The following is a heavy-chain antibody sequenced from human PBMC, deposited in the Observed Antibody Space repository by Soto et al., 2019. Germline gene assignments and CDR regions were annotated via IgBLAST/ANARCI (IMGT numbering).Heavy chain of an antibody. Sequence: GESLKISCKGSGYSFTSYWIGWVRQMPGKGLEWMGIIYPGDSDTRYSPSLQGQVTISDDKSISTAHLPWSSLKASDTATYYCARLGGRGTHYYYYYGMDVWGQGTTVTVCS. V-gene: IGHV5-51*01. D-gene: IGHD1-1*01. CDR2: IYPGDSDT. CDR1: GYSFTSYW. CDR3: ARLGGRGTHYYYYYGMDV. J-gene: IGHJ6*02.